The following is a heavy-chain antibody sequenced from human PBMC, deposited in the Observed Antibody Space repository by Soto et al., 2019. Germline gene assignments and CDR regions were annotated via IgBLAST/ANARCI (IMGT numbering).Heavy chain of an antibody. CDR1: GFTFSSYS. CDR2: ISISSSYI. Sequence: GALRLSCAASGFTFSSYSMNWVRQAPGKGLEWVSSISISSSYIYYADSVKGRFTISRDNAKNSLDLQMNSLRAEDTAVYYCAGGDSSGWYDEYYYYYGMDVCGQGTTDTGSS. D-gene: IGHD6-19*01. J-gene: IGHJ6*02. CDR3: AGGDSSGWYDEYYYYYGMDV. V-gene: IGHV3-21*01.